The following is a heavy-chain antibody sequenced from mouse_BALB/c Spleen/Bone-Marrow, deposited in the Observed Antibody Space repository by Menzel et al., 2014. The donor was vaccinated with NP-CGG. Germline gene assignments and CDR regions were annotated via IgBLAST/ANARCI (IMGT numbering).Heavy chain of an antibody. J-gene: IGHJ3*01. Sequence: VKLQESGAELVRTGASVKLSCKALGYTFTDYEMHWVKQTPVNGLEWIGAIHPGSGNTAYNQKFKGKATLTADKSSSTAYMELSSLTSEDSAVYYCIRGNYRYSWFAYFGQRTLVTVSA. D-gene: IGHD2-14*01. CDR1: GYTFTDYE. CDR2: IHPGSGNT. V-gene: IGHV1-15*01. CDR3: IRGNYRYSWFAY.